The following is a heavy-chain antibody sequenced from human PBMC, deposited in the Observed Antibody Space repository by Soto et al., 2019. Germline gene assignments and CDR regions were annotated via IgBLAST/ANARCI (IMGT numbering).Heavy chain of an antibody. Sequence: ASVKVSCKASGYTFSSYGITWVRQAPGQGLEWMGWISAYNGNTYYAEKLQGRVTMTTDTSTSTGYMELRSLNSDDTAVYYCARVEDYFDSSGYAHWGQGTLVPVSS. CDR2: ISAYNGNT. D-gene: IGHD3-22*01. V-gene: IGHV1-18*01. CDR3: ARVEDYFDSSGYAH. J-gene: IGHJ4*02. CDR1: GYTFSSYG.